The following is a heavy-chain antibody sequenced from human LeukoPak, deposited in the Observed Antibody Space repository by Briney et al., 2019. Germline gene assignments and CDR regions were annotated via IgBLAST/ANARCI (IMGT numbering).Heavy chain of an antibody. CDR3: ARELMGLTMIVVVNPIDY. CDR1: GFTFSTYS. J-gene: IGHJ4*02. Sequence: GGSLRLSCAASGFTFSTYSMNWVRQAPGKGLEWVSSIDISSRYIYYADSVKGRFTISRDNAKNALYLQMNSLRAEDTAVYYCARELMGLTMIVVVNPIDYWGQGTLVTVSS. V-gene: IGHV3-21*06. CDR2: IDISSRYI. D-gene: IGHD3-22*01.